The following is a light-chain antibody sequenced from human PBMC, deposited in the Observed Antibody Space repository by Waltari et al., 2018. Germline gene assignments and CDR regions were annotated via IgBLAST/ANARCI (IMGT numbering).Light chain of an antibody. CDR2: EDR. CDR3: CSYAGRSTAV. V-gene: IGLV2-23*01. CDR1: SSDVGSFNL. Sequence: QSALTQPASVSGSPGQSITISCTGTSSDVGSFNLFSWYQHHPGKAPKLMIYEDRKRPSGVSNRFSGSKSDNTASLTISGLQAEDEAEYYYCSYAGRSTAVFGGGTKLTVL. J-gene: IGLJ2*01.